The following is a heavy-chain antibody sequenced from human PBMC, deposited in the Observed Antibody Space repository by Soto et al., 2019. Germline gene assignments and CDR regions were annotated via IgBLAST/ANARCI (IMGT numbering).Heavy chain of an antibody. Sequence: EVQLVESGGGLVQPGGSLRLSCEASGFTFRNYDMHWVRQGTGKGLEWVSGISAAGDPDYADSVEGRFTISRENAQNSFFLQMSGLRVGDTAVYYCARTDRDFYGLDVCGQGPTVIVSS. J-gene: IGHJ6*02. CDR2: ISAAGDP. V-gene: IGHV3-13*05. CDR1: GFTFRNYD. CDR3: ARTDRDFYGLDV.